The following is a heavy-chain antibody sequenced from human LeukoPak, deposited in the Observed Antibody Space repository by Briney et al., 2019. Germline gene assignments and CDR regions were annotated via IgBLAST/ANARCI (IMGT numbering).Heavy chain of an antibody. V-gene: IGHV3-15*01. Sequence: PEGSLRLSCAASGFTFRNAWMSWVRQAPGKGLEWVGRVRSKTDGGTTYYAAPVKGRFTISRDDSKNTLYLQMNSLETEDTAVYYCTTLPDYSSLNYWGQGTLVTVSS. D-gene: IGHD1-26*01. J-gene: IGHJ4*02. CDR2: VRSKTDGGTT. CDR1: GFTFRNAW. CDR3: TTLPDYSSLNY.